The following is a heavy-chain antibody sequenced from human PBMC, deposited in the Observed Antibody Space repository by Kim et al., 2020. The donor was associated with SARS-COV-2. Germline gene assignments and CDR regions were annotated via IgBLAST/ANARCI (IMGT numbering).Heavy chain of an antibody. D-gene: IGHD6-13*01. CDR2: IYSSGST. Sequence: SETLSLTCVSGGSISGYYWSWIRQPAGKGLVWIGRIYSSGSTNYNPSLKSRVTMSVDTSKNQFSLKLTSVTAADTAVYYCARVGIATRGYYGMDVWGQGTTVTVPS. J-gene: IGHJ6*02. CDR3: ARVGIATRGYYGMDV. CDR1: GGSISGYY. V-gene: IGHV4-4*07.